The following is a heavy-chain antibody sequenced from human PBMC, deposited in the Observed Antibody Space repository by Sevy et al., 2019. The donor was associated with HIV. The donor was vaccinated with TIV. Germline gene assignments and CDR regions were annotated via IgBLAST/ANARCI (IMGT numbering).Heavy chain of an antibody. Sequence: SETLSLTCTVSGGSIANSNSHWGWIRQSPGKGLEWIGSIYYRRSTFYNPSLKSRVTISVDTSKNQFSLRLSSVIAADTAVYYCARKGDGYNQDYFDYWGQGSLVTVSS. CDR1: GGSIANSNSH. CDR3: ARKGDGYNQDYFDY. CDR2: IYYRRST. D-gene: IGHD5-12*01. J-gene: IGHJ4*02. V-gene: IGHV4-39*01.